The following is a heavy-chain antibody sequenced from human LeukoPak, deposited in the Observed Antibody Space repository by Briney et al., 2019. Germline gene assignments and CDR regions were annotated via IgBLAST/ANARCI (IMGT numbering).Heavy chain of an antibody. V-gene: IGHV4-59*11. CDR2: IYDSGST. CDR1: GGSLSNHY. J-gene: IGHJ4*02. Sequence: SETLSLTCTVSGGSLSNHYWSWIRQPPGKGLEWIGHIYDSGSTTYNPSLKSRVTMSVDTSKNQSSLNLSSVTAADTAVYYCARGRIGGPKAPFDYWGQGTLVTVSS. D-gene: IGHD3-16*01. CDR3: ARGRIGGPKAPFDY.